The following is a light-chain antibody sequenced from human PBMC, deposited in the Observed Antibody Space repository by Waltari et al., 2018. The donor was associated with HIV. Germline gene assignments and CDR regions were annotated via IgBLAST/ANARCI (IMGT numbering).Light chain of an antibody. CDR1: QSINKW. V-gene: IGKV1-5*03. Sequence: DIQMTQSPSILSASVRDRVTITCRANQSINKWLAWYQQKPGKAPKRLIHIASTLQIGVPSRFSGSGSGTEFTLTISSLQSDYFAIYYCQQYNNYPWTFGQGTKVEIK. CDR2: IAS. J-gene: IGKJ1*01. CDR3: QQYNNYPWT.